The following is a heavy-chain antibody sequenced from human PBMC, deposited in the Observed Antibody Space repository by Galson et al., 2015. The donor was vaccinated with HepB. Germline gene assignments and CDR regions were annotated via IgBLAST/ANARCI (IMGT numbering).Heavy chain of an antibody. CDR2: IDPSDSYT. CDR3: ARHRGGSSSWYAGGGAFDI. D-gene: IGHD6-13*01. V-gene: IGHV5-10-1*01. J-gene: IGHJ3*02. Sequence: QSGAEVKKPGESLRISCKGSGYSFTSYWISWVRQMPGKGLEWMGRIDPSDSYTNYSPSFQGHVTISADKSISTAYLQWSSLKASDTAMYYCARHRGGSSSWYAGGGAFDIWGQGTMVTVSS. CDR1: GYSFTSYW.